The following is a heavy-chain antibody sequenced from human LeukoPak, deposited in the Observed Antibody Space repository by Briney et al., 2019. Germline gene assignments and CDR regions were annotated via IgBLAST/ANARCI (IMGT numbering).Heavy chain of an antibody. CDR1: GGSISSYY. Sequence: PSETLSLTCTVSGGSISSYYWSWIRQPPGKGLEWIGYIYYSGSTNYNPSLKSRVTISVDTSKNQFSLKLSSVTAADTAVYYCARVGGITMVRGVNIDWYFDLWGRGTLVTVSS. CDR3: ARVGGITMVRGVNIDWYFDL. J-gene: IGHJ2*01. D-gene: IGHD3-10*01. V-gene: IGHV4-59*01. CDR2: IYYSGST.